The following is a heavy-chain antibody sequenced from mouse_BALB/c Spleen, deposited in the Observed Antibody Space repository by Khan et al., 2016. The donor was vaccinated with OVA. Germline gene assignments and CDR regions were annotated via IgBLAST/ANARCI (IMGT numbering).Heavy chain of an antibody. CDR3: AREWGRGFFDY. J-gene: IGHJ2*01. D-gene: IGHD1-3*01. CDR1: GYAFTNYL. CDR2: INPGSGGA. Sequence: QVQLKESGAELVRPGTSVKVSCKASGYAFTNYLIEWIKQRPGQGLEWIGVINPGSGGAYYNEKFKGTATLTADKSSSTAYIQLSSLTSDDSAVCCCAREWGRGFFDYWSQGTTLTVCS. V-gene: IGHV1-54*01.